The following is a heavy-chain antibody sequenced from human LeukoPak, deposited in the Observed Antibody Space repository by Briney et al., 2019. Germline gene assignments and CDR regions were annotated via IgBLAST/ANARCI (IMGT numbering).Heavy chain of an antibody. V-gene: IGHV3-23*01. CDR2: IRSNGATA. Sequence: GGSLRLSCAASGFSFSSFAMTWVRQAPGKGLEWVSTIRSNGATANNADSVKGRFTISRDNSKNTVYLQMNSLRVEDTAIYYCARGQEFDDGVFDSWGQGTLVTVSS. CDR3: ARGQEFDDGVFDS. D-gene: IGHD1-1*01. CDR1: GFSFSSFA. J-gene: IGHJ4*02.